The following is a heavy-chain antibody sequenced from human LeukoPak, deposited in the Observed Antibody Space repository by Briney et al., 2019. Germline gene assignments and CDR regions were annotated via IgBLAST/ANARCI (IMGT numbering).Heavy chain of an antibody. D-gene: IGHD3-22*01. J-gene: IGHJ4*02. V-gene: IGHV1-8*02. CDR1: GGTFNNYA. CDR2: MNPNSGNT. CDR3: ARDPYYYDSSGYLN. Sequence: GASVKVSCKASGGTFNNYAINWVRQATGQGLEWMGWMNPNSGNTGYAQKFQGRVTMTRNTSISTAYMELSSLRSEDTAVYYCARDPYYYDSSGYLNWGQGTLVTVSS.